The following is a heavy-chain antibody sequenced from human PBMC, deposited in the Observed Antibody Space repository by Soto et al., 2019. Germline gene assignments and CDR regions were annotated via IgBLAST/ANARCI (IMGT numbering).Heavy chain of an antibody. J-gene: IGHJ6*02. CDR2: ISGYNGNT. D-gene: IGHD3-16*02. CDR1: GYSFTSYG. Sequence: GASVKVSCKASGYSFTSYGISWVRQAPGQGLEWMGWISGYNGNTNYAQNLQGRVTLITDTSTTTVYMELRSLRSDDTAVYYCARRTRKKNHRYDNFYYDMDVWGQGTTVTVSS. CDR3: ARRTRKKNHRYDNFYYDMDV. V-gene: IGHV1-18*01.